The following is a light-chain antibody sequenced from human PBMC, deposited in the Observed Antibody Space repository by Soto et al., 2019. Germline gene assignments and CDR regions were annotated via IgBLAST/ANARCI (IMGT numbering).Light chain of an antibody. Sequence: EIVMTQSPATLSVSPGERATLSCRASQSVSSNLAWYQQKPGQAPRLLIYGASTRATGIPARFSGSGSGTAFTITISSLQSEEFAVYYCQQYNYWPPYPFGQGNKLHIK. J-gene: IGKJ2*01. V-gene: IGKV3-15*01. CDR2: GAS. CDR3: QQYNYWPPYP. CDR1: QSVSSN.